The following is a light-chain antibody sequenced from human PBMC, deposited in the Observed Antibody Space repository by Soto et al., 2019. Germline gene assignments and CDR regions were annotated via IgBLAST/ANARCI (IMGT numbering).Light chain of an antibody. Sequence: QSALTQPASVSGSPGQSITISCTGTSSYIGDYNYVSWYQQHPGKAPKLMIYEVSNRPSGVSNRFSGSKSGNTASLTISGLQAGDEADYYFCSFTSSSPYVFGPGTKVTVL. CDR2: EVS. J-gene: IGLJ1*01. CDR3: CSFTSSSPYV. CDR1: SSYIGDYNY. V-gene: IGLV2-14*01.